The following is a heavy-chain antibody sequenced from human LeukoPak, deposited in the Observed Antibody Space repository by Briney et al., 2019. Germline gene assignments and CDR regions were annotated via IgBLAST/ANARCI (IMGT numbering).Heavy chain of an antibody. CDR1: GGTFSSYA. Sequence: ASVKVSCKASGGTFSSYAISWVRQAPGQGLEWMGGIIPIFGTANYAQKFQGRVTITADESTSTAYMELSSLRSEDTAVYYCARDRYYDSSGYYYPYFDYWGQGTLVTVSS. D-gene: IGHD3-22*01. J-gene: IGHJ4*02. CDR2: IIPIFGTA. V-gene: IGHV1-69*13. CDR3: ARDRYYDSSGYYYPYFDY.